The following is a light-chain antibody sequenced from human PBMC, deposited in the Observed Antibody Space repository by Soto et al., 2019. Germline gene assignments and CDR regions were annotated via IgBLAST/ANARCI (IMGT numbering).Light chain of an antibody. V-gene: IGKV1-9*01. CDR1: QGISSY. J-gene: IGKJ3*01. Sequence: DIQLTQSPSFLSASVGDRVTITCRASQGISSYLAWYQQKPWKAPKLLIYAASTLQSGFPSRFSGSGSGTEFTRTISSLQPEDFATYYCQQLNSYPRGFTFGPGTKVDIK. CDR3: QQLNSYPRGFT. CDR2: AAS.